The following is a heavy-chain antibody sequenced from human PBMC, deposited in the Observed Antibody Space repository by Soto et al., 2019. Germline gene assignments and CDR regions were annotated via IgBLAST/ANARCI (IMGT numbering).Heavy chain of an antibody. CDR3: AKDRALSLRYYYYMDV. D-gene: IGHD3-16*02. V-gene: IGHV3-23*01. J-gene: IGHJ6*03. CDR2: ISGSGGST. CDR1: GFTFSSYA. Sequence: PGGSLRLSCAASGFTFSSYAMSWFRQAPGKGLEWVSAISGSGGSTYYADSVKGRFTISRDNSKNTLYLQMNSLRAEDTAVYYCAKDRALSLRYYYYMDVWGKGTTVTVSS.